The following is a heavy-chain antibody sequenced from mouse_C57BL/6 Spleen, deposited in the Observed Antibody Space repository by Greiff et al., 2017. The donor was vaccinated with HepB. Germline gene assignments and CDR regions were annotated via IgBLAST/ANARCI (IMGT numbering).Heavy chain of an antibody. CDR3: AKYYYGSSFLAMDY. CDR1: GYSITSGYY. CDR2: ISYDGSN. V-gene: IGHV3-6*01. D-gene: IGHD1-1*01. J-gene: IGHJ4*01. Sequence: EVKVEESGPGLVKPSQSLSLTCSVTGYSITSGYYWNWIRQFPENKLEWMGYISYDGSNNYNPSLKNRISITRDTSKNQFFLKLNSVTTEDTATYYCAKYYYGSSFLAMDYWGQGTSVTVSS.